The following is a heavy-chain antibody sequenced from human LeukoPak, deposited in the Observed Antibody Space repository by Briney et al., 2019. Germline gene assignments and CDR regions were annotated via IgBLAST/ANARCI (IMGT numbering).Heavy chain of an antibody. CDR3: AKRRFDSSGYHFDD. V-gene: IGHV3-23*01. D-gene: IGHD3-22*01. CDR1: GFTFSSYD. J-gene: IGHJ4*02. CDR2: ISGSGGGT. Sequence: GGSLRLSCAASGFTFSSYDMNWVRQAPGKGLEWVSTISGSGGGTYYADSVRVRFTISRDNSKNTLYMQMNSLRAEDTAVYYCAKRRFDSSGYHFDDWGQGTLVTVSS.